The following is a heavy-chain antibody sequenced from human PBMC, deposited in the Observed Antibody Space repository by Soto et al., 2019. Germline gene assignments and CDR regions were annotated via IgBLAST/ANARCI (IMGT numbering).Heavy chain of an antibody. Sequence: EVQLLDSGGGLVQPGGSLRLSCAASGFTFSNYAMSWVRQAPGKGLDWVATISSSGSNTYYADSVKGRFSISRDNSKTTVYLEMKNLRAEDTAVYYCAKERLARGIDYWGQGTLVTVSS. J-gene: IGHJ4*02. CDR3: AKERLARGIDY. CDR1: GFTFSNYA. V-gene: IGHV3-23*01. CDR2: ISSSGSNT. D-gene: IGHD3-10*01.